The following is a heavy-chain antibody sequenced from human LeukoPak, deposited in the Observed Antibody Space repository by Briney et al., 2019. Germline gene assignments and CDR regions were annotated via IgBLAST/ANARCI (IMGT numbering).Heavy chain of an antibody. J-gene: IGHJ6*03. Sequence: PSETLSLTCTVSGGSISSYYWSWIRQPPGKGLEWIGYIYYSGSTNYTPSLKSRVTISVDTSKNQFSLKLSSVTAADTAVYYCARVSAAAPSYYYMDVWGKGTTVTVSS. V-gene: IGHV4-59*01. D-gene: IGHD6-13*01. CDR2: IYYSGST. CDR1: GGSISSYY. CDR3: ARVSAAAPSYYYMDV.